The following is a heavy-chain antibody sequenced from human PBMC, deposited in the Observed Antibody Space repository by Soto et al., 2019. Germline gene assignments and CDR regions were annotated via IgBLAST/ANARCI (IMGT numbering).Heavy chain of an antibody. V-gene: IGHV4-31*03. CDR1: GGSISSGGYY. J-gene: IGHJ4*02. Sequence: QVQLQESGPGLVKPSQTLSLTCTVSGGSISSGGYYWSWIRQHPGKGLEWIGYIYYSGSTYYNPSLKSRVTXSXDXSKTQFSLKLSSVTAADTAVYYCARGGIAAAAPPDYWGQGTLVTVSS. CDR2: IYYSGST. CDR3: ARGGIAAAAPPDY. D-gene: IGHD6-13*01.